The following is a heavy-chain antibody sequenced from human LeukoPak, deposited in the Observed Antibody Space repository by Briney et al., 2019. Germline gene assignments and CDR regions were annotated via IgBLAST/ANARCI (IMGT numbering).Heavy chain of an antibody. V-gene: IGHV3-9*01. CDR2: ISWNSGSI. CDR1: GFTFDDYA. Sequence: GRSLRLSCAASGFTFDDYAMHWVWQAPGKGLEWVSGISWNSGSIGYADSVKGRFTISRDNAKNSLYLQMNSLRAEDTALYYCAKDMGDGYNRKGVDYWGQGTLVTVSS. CDR3: AKDMGDGYNRKGVDY. J-gene: IGHJ4*02. D-gene: IGHD5-24*01.